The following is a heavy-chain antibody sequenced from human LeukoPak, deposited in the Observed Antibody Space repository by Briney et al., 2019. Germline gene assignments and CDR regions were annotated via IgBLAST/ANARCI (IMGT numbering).Heavy chain of an antibody. CDR2: INSDGSST. Sequence: GGSLRLSCAASGFTFSSYWKHWVRQAPGKGLVWVSRINSDGSSTSYADSVKGRFTISRDNAKNTLYLQMNSLRAEDTAVYYCARGSGWFYFDYWGQGTLVTVSS. J-gene: IGHJ4*02. D-gene: IGHD6-19*01. V-gene: IGHV3-74*01. CDR3: ARGSGWFYFDY. CDR1: GFTFSSYW.